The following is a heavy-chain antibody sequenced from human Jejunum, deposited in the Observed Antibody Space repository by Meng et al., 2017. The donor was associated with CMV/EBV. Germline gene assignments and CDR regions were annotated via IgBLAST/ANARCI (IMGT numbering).Heavy chain of an antibody. J-gene: IGHJ4*02. CDR2: IGTTSNYV. Sequence: FNMRSDNRTGSRRAPGKGLEGLSCIGTTSNYVKYADSVKGRFTITRENAKNSLFLQMNNRRAEDTGVYYCARGGGRYGSGTPPFDYWGQGALVTVSS. V-gene: IGHV3-11*03. CDR1: FNMRSDN. CDR3: ARGGGRYGSGTPPFDY. D-gene: IGHD3-10*01.